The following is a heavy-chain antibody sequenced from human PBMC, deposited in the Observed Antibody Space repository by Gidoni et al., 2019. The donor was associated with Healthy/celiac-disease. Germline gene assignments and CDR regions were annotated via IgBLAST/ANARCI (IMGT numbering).Heavy chain of an antibody. CDR3: TTELLLWFGELLFDY. CDR1: GFIFSHAW. V-gene: IGHV3-15*01. D-gene: IGHD3-10*01. Sequence: EVQLVESGGGLVKPGGSLRLSCAASGFIFSHAWMRWVRQAPGKGLEWVGRIKSKTDGGTTDYAAPVKGRFTISRDDSKNTLYLQMNSLKTEDTAVYYCTTELLLWFGELLFDYWGQGTLVTVSS. CDR2: IKSKTDGGTT. J-gene: IGHJ4*02.